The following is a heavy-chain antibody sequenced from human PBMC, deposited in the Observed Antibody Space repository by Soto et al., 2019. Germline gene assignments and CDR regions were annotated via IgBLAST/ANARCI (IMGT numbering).Heavy chain of an antibody. CDR2: ISAYNGNT. J-gene: IGHJ4*02. Sequence: QVQLVQSGAEVKKPGASVKVSCKACGYSFTSYGISWVRLATGQGLEWMGWISAYNGNTKYAQKLQGRVTMTTDTSTSTAYMELRSLRSDDTAVCYCARDLAVALIDYWGQGTLVTVSS. CDR3: ARDLAVALIDY. D-gene: IGHD6-19*01. CDR1: GYSFTSYG. V-gene: IGHV1-18*01.